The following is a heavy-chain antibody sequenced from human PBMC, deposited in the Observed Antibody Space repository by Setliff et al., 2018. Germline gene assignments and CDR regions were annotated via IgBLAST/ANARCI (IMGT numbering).Heavy chain of an antibody. CDR3: ARDWNYNDSGGYGG. V-gene: IGHV1-69*05. CDR2: IIPIFGTT. D-gene: IGHD3-22*01. CDR1: RGTFSSYG. J-gene: IGHJ4*02. Sequence: ASVKVSCKASRGTFSSYGITWVRQAPGQGLEWMGGIIPIFGTTDYAQKFQGRVTITTDESTSTAYMEMSSLRSEDTAVCYCARDWNYNDSGGYGGWGQGTLVTVSS.